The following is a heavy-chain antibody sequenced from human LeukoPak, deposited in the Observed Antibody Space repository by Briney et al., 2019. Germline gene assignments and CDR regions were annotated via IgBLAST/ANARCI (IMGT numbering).Heavy chain of an antibody. D-gene: IGHD6-19*01. CDR1: EFTFSAYW. CDR3: ARDEEWLVGNS. V-gene: IGHV3-74*01. CDR2: INGDGTST. J-gene: IGHJ4*02. Sequence: GGSLRLSCAASEFTFSAYWMHWVRQAPGKGLVWVSRINGDGTSTSYADSVKGRFTISRDNAKNTLYLEMNSLTAEDTAVYYCARDEEWLVGNSWGQGTLVTVSS.